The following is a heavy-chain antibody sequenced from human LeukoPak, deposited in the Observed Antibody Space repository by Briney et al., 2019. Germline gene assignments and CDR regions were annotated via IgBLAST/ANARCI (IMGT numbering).Heavy chain of an antibody. CDR1: GITFSYYW. J-gene: IGHJ4*02. CDR3: AREGGYDPFEY. CDR2: IDADGSTA. V-gene: IGHV3-74*01. D-gene: IGHD5-12*01. Sequence: PGGSLRLSCAASGITFSYYWMHWVRQAPGKGLVWVSRIDADGSTATCADSVKGRFTISRDNAKNTLYLQMNSLRAEDTAVYYCAREGGYDPFEYWGQGTLVTVSS.